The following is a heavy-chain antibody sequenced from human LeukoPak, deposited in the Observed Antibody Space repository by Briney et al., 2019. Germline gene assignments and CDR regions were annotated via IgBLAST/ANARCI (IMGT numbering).Heavy chain of an antibody. D-gene: IGHD6-19*01. CDR3: ARDDAVAGTSWRAFDI. CDR2: IYTSGST. V-gene: IGHV4-4*07. J-gene: IGHJ3*02. CDR1: GGSISSYY. Sequence: SETLSLTCTVSGGSISSYYWSWIRQPAGKGLEWIGRIYTSGSTNYNPSLKSRVTMSVDTSKNQFSLKLSPVTAADTAVYYCARDDAVAGTSWRAFDIWGQGTMVTVSS.